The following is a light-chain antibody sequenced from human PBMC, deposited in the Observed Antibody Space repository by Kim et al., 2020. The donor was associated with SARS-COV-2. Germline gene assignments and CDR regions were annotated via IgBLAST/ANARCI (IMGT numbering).Light chain of an antibody. CDR1: QSIDRW. CDR3: QHHNSYPIT. V-gene: IGKV1-5*01. Sequence: ASVGARVTFTCRASQSIDRWLAWYQQKPGKAPKLLIDDASSVESGVPSRFSGSGSGTEFTLTISSLQPDDFATYYCQHHNSYPITFGQGTRLEIK. J-gene: IGKJ5*01. CDR2: DAS.